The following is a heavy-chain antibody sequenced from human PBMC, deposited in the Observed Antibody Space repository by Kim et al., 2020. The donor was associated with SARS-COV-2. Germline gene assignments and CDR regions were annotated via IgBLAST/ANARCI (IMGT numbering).Heavy chain of an antibody. Sequence: SETLSLTCTVSGGSISSGGYYWSWIRQHPGKGRECFGYIYYSGSTYYNPSLKSRVTISVDTSKNQFSLKLSSVTAADTAVYYCARALTIFGLVISAFDYWGQGTLVTVSS. CDR1: GGSISSGGYY. D-gene: IGHD3-3*01. V-gene: IGHV4-31*03. CDR3: ARALTIFGLVISAFDY. CDR2: IYYSGST. J-gene: IGHJ4*02.